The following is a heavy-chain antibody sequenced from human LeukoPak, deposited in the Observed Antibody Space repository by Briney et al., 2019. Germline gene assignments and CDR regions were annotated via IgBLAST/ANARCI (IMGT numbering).Heavy chain of an antibody. CDR3: AREGGDRYCSGGSCYSPNWFDP. V-gene: IGHV6-1*01. CDR2: TYYRSKWYN. Sequence: SQTLSLTCAISGDSVSSNSAAWNWIRQSPSRGLEWLGRTYYRSKWYNDYAVSVKSRITINPDTSKNQFSLQLNSVTPEDTAVYYCAREGGDRYCSGGSCYSPNWFDPWGQGTLVTVSS. D-gene: IGHD2-15*01. J-gene: IGHJ5*02. CDR1: GDSVSSNSAA.